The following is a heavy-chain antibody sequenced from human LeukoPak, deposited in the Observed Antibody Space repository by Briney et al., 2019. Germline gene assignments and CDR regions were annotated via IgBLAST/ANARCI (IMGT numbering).Heavy chain of an antibody. CDR2: IYSGGST. Sequence: GGSLRLSCAASGFTVSSNYMSWVRQAPGKGLEWVSVIYSGGSTYYADSVKGRFTISRDNSKNTLYLQMNSLRAEDTAVYYCARGIRDNEDAFDIWGQGTMVTVSS. V-gene: IGHV3-53*01. CDR1: GFTVSSNY. CDR3: ARGIRDNEDAFDI. J-gene: IGHJ3*02. D-gene: IGHD1-1*01.